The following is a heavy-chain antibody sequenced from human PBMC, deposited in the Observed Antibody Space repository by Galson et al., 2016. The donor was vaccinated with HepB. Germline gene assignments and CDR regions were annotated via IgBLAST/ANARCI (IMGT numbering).Heavy chain of an antibody. CDR1: GFMYRNYA. CDR3: VKVFDYLNGWIDQ. Sequence: SLRLSCAASGFMYRNYAMSWVRQAPGKGLEWVSVISGSGGTTFYGDFVKGRFSISRDNSQNTLDLQMNSLTPEDTAIHYCVKVFDYLNGWIDQWGQGTLVTVSS. J-gene: IGHJ4*02. D-gene: IGHD6-19*01. CDR2: ISGSGGTT. V-gene: IGHV3-23*01.